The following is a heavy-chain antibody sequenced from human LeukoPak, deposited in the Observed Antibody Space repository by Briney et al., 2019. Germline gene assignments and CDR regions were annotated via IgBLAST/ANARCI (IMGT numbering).Heavy chain of an antibody. CDR2: INHSGST. J-gene: IGHJ4*02. V-gene: IGHV4-34*01. Sequence: PSETLSLTCAVYGESFSGYYWSWIRQPPGKGLEWIGEINHSGSTNYNPSLKSRVTISVDTSKNQFSLKLSSVTAADTAVYYCARARGGISRGYSYGFFDYWGQGTLVTVSS. D-gene: IGHD5-18*01. CDR3: ARARGGISRGYSYGFFDY. CDR1: GESFSGYY.